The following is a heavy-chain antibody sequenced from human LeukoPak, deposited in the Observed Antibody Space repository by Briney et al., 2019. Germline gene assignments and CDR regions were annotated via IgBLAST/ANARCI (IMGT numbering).Heavy chain of an antibody. V-gene: IGHV3-9*03. CDR2: IRWNSCSI. D-gene: IGHD6-13*01. J-gene: IGHJ6*03. CDR3: AKALSSNWKHYYMDV. Sequence: GGSLTLSCPASGFTFADYAMHWVRQAPGKGLEWVSGIRWNSCSIGYADSVKGRFTIPRDNAKNSLYLQTNSLTAEDMAFYYCAKALSSNWKHYYMDVWGKGTTVTVSS. CDR1: GFTFADYA.